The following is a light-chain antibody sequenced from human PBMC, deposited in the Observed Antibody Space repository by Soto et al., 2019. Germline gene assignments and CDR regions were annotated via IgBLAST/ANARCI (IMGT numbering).Light chain of an antibody. CDR2: NNT. J-gene: IGLJ2*01. CDR1: NSNIGADSE. CDR3: QSFDSSLTAPI. Sequence: SVLTPPPSVSGAPGQRVPISCTGSNSNIGADSEVHWYQQFPGTAPKLLISNNTSRPSGVPGRFSGSRSATSASLAITGLQSEDEADYYCQSFDSSLTAPILGVGTKLTVL. V-gene: IGLV1-40*01.